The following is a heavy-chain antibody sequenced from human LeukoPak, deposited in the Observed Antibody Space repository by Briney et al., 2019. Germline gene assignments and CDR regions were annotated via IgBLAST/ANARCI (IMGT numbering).Heavy chain of an antibody. CDR3: ARDLIGSGGAGSNWFDP. Sequence: GGSLRLSCAASGFTFSSYEMNWVRQAPGKGLEWVSNISTSGSIAYYADSVKGRFTMSRDNAKNSLYLQMNSLRAEDTAVYYCARDLIGSGGAGSNWFDPWGQGTLVTVSS. CDR1: GFTFSSYE. J-gene: IGHJ5*02. D-gene: IGHD3-10*01. V-gene: IGHV3-48*03. CDR2: ISTSGSIA.